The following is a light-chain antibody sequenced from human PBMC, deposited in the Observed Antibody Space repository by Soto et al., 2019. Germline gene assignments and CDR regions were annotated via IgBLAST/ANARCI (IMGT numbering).Light chain of an antibody. CDR2: LNSDGSH. J-gene: IGLJ1*01. CDR1: SGHSSYA. Sequence: QLVLTQSPSASASLGASVKLTCTLSSGHSSYAIAWHQQQPEKGPRYLMKLNSDGSHSKGDGIPDRFSGSSSGAERYLTISSLQSEHEADYYCQTWGTGIRVFGTGTKVTVL. V-gene: IGLV4-69*01. CDR3: QTWGTGIRV.